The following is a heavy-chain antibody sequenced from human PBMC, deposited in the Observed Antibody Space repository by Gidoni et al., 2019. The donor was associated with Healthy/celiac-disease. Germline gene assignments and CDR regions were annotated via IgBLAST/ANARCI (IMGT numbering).Heavy chain of an antibody. CDR1: GLTFRSYG. Sequence: QVQLVESGGGVVQPGRSLRLSCAASGLTFRSYGMHWVRQAPGKGLEWVAVISYDGSNKYYADSVKGRFTISRDNSKNTLYLQMNSLRAEDTAVYYCAKDGHYDFWSGLRYGMDVWGQGTTVTVSS. D-gene: IGHD3-3*01. CDR3: AKDGHYDFWSGLRYGMDV. J-gene: IGHJ6*02. CDR2: ISYDGSNK. V-gene: IGHV3-30*18.